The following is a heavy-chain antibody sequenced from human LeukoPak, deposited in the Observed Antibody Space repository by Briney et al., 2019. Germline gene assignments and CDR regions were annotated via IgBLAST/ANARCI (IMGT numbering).Heavy chain of an antibody. CDR2: IYPGDSDT. Sequence: GESLKISCKGSGHSFTSYWIGWVRQMPGKGLEWMGIIYPGDSDTRYSPSFQGQVTISADKSISTAYLQWSSLKASDTAMYYCARHSLIAATFKTYYYYYYMDVWGKGTTVTVSS. D-gene: IGHD6-13*01. CDR3: ARHSLIAATFKTYYYYYYMDV. V-gene: IGHV5-51*01. CDR1: GHSFTSYW. J-gene: IGHJ6*03.